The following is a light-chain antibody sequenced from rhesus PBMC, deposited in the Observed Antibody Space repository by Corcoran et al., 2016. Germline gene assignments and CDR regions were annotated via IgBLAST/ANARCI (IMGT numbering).Light chain of an antibody. CDR1: QSVGSY. CDR2: GAS. Sequence: ETVVTQSPATLSLSPGERATLSCRASQSVGSYLAWYQQKPGQAPRLLIYGASSRATGITDRFSCSGSGTDFTLTSSSLEPEDVGVYYCQQSSNLWTFGQGTKVEIK. J-gene: IGKJ1*01. V-gene: IGKV3-24*04. CDR3: QQSSNLWT.